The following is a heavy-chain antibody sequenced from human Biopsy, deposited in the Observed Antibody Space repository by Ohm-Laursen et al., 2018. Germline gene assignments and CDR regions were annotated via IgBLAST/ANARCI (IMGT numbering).Heavy chain of an antibody. Sequence: PSDTLSLTCTVSGVSINTGGYCWTWIRQHPGTGLEWIGYIHYSGNTLYNPSLKSRLTISVDTSRNQFSLKLTSVTAADTALYYCTRAGGGKIYGLWGQGTLVTVSS. CDR1: GVSINTGGYC. CDR2: IHYSGNT. J-gene: IGHJ4*02. CDR3: TRAGGGKIYGL. V-gene: IGHV4-31*03. D-gene: IGHD3-16*01.